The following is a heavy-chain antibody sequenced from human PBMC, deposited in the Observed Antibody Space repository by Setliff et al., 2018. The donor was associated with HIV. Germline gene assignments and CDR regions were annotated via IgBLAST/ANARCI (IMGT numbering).Heavy chain of an antibody. CDR3: ARGGGGYYYVGAVDI. D-gene: IGHD3-22*01. J-gene: IGHJ3*02. Sequence: GASVKVSCKASGYTFTSYLMHWVRQAPGQRLEWMGWINAGNGNTKYSQKFQGRVTMTGNTSISTAYMELSSLRSEDTAVYYCARGGGGYYYVGAVDIWGQGTVFTVSS. CDR1: GYTFTSYL. V-gene: IGHV1-3*01. CDR2: INAGNGNT.